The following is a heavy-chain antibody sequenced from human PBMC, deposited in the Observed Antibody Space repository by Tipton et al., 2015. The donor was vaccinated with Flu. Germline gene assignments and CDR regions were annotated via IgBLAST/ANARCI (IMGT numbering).Heavy chain of an antibody. CDR3: ARDEGVVNYYYGMDV. V-gene: IGHV3-53*01. J-gene: IGHJ6*02. Sequence: SLRLSCAASGFTVSSNYMSWVRQAPGKGLEWVSVIYSDGSTYYVDSVKGRFTVSRDNSKNMLSLQMNSLRAEDTAVYYCARDEGVVNYYYGMDVWGQGTTVTVSS. CDR1: GFTVSSNY. CDR2: IYSDGST.